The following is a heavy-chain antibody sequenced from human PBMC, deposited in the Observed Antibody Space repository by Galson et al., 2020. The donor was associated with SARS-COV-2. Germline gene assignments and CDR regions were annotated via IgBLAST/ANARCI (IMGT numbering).Heavy chain of an antibody. V-gene: IGHV4-39*07. CDR2: IYNTGST. D-gene: IGHD6-19*01. Sequence: SETLSLTCSVSGGSISSTSYLWGWIRQPPGKGLEWIGSIYNTGSTHYNPSLESRATISVDTSKNHFSLKLSSVTAADTAVYYCARDATSSGWFNWFDPWGRGTLVISPQ. CDR1: GGSISSTSYL. CDR3: ARDATSSGWFNWFDP. J-gene: IGHJ5*02.